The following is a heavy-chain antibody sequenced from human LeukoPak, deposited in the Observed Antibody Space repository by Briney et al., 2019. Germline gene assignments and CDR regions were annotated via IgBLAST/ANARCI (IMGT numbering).Heavy chain of an antibody. V-gene: IGHV5-51*01. Sequence: GESLKISCKGSGYSFTSYWIGWVRQMPGKGLEWMGIIYPGDSDTRYSPSFQGQVTIPADKSISTAYLQWSSLRASDTAMYYCARPQGPIWSGYYWTPSGNPPDGDAFDIWGQGTMVTVSS. J-gene: IGHJ3*02. CDR3: ARPQGPIWSGYYWTPSGNPPDGDAFDI. CDR2: IYPGDSDT. D-gene: IGHD3-3*01. CDR1: GYSFTSYW.